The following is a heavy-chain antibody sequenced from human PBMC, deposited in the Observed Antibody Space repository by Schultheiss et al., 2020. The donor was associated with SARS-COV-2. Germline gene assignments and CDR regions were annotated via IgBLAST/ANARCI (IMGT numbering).Heavy chain of an antibody. CDR1: GGSFSGYY. D-gene: IGHD3-3*01. J-gene: IGHJ6*03. CDR2: INHSGST. CDR3: ARVSANFGYYYYMDV. V-gene: IGHV4-34*01. Sequence: SETLSLTCAVYGGSFSGYYCSWIRQPPGKGLEWIGEINHSGSTNYNPSLKSRVTISVDTSKNQFSLKLSSVTAADTAVYYCARVSANFGYYYYMDVWGKGTTVTVSS.